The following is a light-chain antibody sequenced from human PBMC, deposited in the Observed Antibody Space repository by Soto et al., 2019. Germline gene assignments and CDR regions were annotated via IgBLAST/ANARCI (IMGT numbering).Light chain of an antibody. CDR1: QGISSY. Sequence: AIRMTQSPSSLSASTGDRVTITCRASQGISSYLAWYQQKPGKAPKLLIYAASTLQSGVPSRLSGSGSGTDFTLTISCXQSEDFATYYCQQYYSYPLTFGGGTKVDIK. CDR3: QQYYSYPLT. J-gene: IGKJ4*01. CDR2: AAS. V-gene: IGKV1-8*01.